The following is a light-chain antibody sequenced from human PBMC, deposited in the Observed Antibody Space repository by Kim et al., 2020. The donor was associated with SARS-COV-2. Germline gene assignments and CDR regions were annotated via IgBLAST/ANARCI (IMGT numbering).Light chain of an antibody. CDR2: GAY. CDR1: QSISSK. V-gene: IGKV3-15*01. CDR3: QQYDTWPQYT. J-gene: IGKJ2*01. Sequence: EMVMTQSPDTLSVSPGERATLSCRASQSISSKLAWYQQRPGQPPRLLIYGAYTRATGIPARFSGSGSGTEFTLTISSLQSEDFAVYYCQQYDTWPQYTFGQGTKLEI.